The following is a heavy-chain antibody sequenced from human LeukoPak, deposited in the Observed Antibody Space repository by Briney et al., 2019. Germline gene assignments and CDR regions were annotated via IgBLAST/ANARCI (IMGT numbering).Heavy chain of an antibody. J-gene: IGHJ4*02. CDR3: AKGAPYYYGSGSYYNGPFDY. V-gene: IGHV3-23*01. CDR1: GFSVSNYY. D-gene: IGHD3-10*01. CDR2: ISGSGGST. Sequence: GGSLRLSCAGSGFSVSNYYMNWVRQAPGKGLEWVSGISGSGGSTFYAYSMKGRFTISRDNSKNTLHLQMNSLRAEDTAVYYCAKGAPYYYGSGSYYNGPFDYWGQGTLVTVSS.